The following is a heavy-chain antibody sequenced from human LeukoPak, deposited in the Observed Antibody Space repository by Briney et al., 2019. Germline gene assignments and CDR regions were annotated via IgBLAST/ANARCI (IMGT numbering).Heavy chain of an antibody. Sequence: SETLSLTCTVSGGSISSGGSYWSWIRQHPGKGLEWIGYIYDSGSTHFNPSLKSRVTISVDTSKNHFSLKLSSVTAADTAVYYCARGLSYYYGSGSYSLARNFDYWGQGTLVTVSS. CDR1: GGSISSGGSY. V-gene: IGHV4-31*03. CDR3: ARGLSYYYGSGSYSLARNFDY. CDR2: IYDSGST. D-gene: IGHD3-10*01. J-gene: IGHJ4*02.